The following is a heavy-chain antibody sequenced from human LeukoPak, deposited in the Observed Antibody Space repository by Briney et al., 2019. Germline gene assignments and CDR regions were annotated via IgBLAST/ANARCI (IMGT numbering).Heavy chain of an antibody. V-gene: IGHV3-21*04. J-gene: IGHJ4*02. D-gene: IGHD6-19*01. Sequence: GGSLRLSCAASAFTFSSYSMSWVRQAPGKGLEWVSSIDSTSNYIYYADSVRGRFTISRDNAKNTLYLQMNSLRGEDTAVYYCAKSPLAVAPGDYFDYWGQGTRVTVSS. CDR3: AKSPLAVAPGDYFDY. CDR2: IDSTSNYI. CDR1: AFTFSSYS.